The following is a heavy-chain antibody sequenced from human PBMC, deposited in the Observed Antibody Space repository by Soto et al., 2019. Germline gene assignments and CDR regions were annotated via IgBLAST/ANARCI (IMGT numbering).Heavy chain of an antibody. Sequence: SETLSLTCTVSGGSISTSSYYWGWIRQPPGKGLEWIGSIYYSGDTYYNTSLKSRVTISVDTSKNQVSLKLSSVTAADTAVYYCAKQGGTGSFFGERYYYGMDVWGQGTTVTVSS. CDR1: GGSISTSSYY. J-gene: IGHJ6*02. CDR3: AKQGGTGSFFGERYYYGMDV. V-gene: IGHV4-39*01. CDR2: IYYSGDT. D-gene: IGHD3-10*01.